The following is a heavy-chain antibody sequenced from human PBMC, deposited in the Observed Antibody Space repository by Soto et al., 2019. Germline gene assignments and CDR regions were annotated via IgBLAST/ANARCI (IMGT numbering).Heavy chain of an antibody. CDR1: GYTFTSYY. V-gene: IGHV1-46*01. CDR3: CWQANPHHHVFDV. CDR2: INPSGGST. J-gene: IGHJ3*01. Sequence: GASVKVSCKASGYTFTSYYMHWVRQAPGQGLEWMGIINPSGGSTSYAQKFQGRVTMTRDTSTSTVYMELSSLRSEDTARYYCCWQANPHHHVFDVWGQGTMVTVSS.